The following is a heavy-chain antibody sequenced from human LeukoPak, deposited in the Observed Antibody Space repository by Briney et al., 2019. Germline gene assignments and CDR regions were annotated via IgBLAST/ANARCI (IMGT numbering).Heavy chain of an antibody. V-gene: IGHV4-59*01. CDR3: ARAKGGSEWELLPYHYYGMDV. Sequence: SETLSLTCTVSGGSISSYYWSWIRQPPGKGLEWIGYIYYSGSTNYNPSLKSRVTISVDTSKNQFSLRLSSVTAADTAVYYCARAKGGSEWELLPYHYYGMDVWGQGTLVTVSS. D-gene: IGHD1-26*01. J-gene: IGHJ6*02. CDR1: GGSISSYY. CDR2: IYYSGST.